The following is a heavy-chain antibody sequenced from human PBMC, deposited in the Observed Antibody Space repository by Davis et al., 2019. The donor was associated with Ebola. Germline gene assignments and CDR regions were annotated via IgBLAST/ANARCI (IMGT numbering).Heavy chain of an antibody. Sequence: PGGSLRLSCAASGFTFSSYWMSWIRQAPGKELEWVSYISSSGSTIYYADSVKGRFTISRDNAKNSLYLQMNSLRAEDTAVYYCARDRRYSSSWVDYWGQGTLVTVSS. CDR2: ISSSGSTI. V-gene: IGHV3-11*01. CDR1: GFTFSSYW. CDR3: ARDRRYSSSWVDY. D-gene: IGHD6-13*01. J-gene: IGHJ4*02.